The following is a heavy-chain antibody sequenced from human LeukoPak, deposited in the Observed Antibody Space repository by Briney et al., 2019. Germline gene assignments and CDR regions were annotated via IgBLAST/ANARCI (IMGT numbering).Heavy chain of an antibody. CDR1: GFSLSDHY. J-gene: IGHJ4*02. V-gene: IGHV3-72*01. D-gene: IGHD4-23*01. CDR2: SRDKGNRYTT. CDR3: ARAWGGNHFDY. Sequence: GGSLRLSCAASGFSLSDHYIDWVRQTPGQGLEWVGRSRDKGNRYTTEYAASVKGRFTISRDDSRNSLYLQMNSLKTEDTGVYYCARAWGGNHFDYWGQGTLVTVSS.